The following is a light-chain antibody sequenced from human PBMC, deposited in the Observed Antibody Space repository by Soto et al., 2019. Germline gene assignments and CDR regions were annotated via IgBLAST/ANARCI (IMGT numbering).Light chain of an antibody. V-gene: IGLV2-14*01. J-gene: IGLJ2*01. Sequence: SALTKPASVSGSPGQSITISCTGTSSDVGGYKYVSWYQQHPGKAPKLMIYDVSNRPSGASNRFSGSKSGNTASLTISGLQAEDEADYYCSSDTSSSTLEGVFGGGTKVTVL. CDR3: SSDTSSSTLEGV. CDR2: DVS. CDR1: SSDVGGYKY.